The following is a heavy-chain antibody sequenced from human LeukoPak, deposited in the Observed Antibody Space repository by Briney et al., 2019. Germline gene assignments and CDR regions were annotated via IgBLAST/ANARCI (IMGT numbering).Heavy chain of an antibody. D-gene: IGHD1-7*01. J-gene: IGHJ5*02. V-gene: IGHV4-39*07. CDR2: IYYSGST. Sequence: SETLSLTCTVSGGSISSSSYYWGWIRQPPGKGLEWIGCIYYSGSTYYNPSLKSRVTISVDTSKNQFSLKLSSVTAADAAVYYCARGVGGSTAARPNWSAPGGQGTLATVPA. CDR1: GGSISSSSYY. CDR3: ARGVGGSTAARPNWSAP.